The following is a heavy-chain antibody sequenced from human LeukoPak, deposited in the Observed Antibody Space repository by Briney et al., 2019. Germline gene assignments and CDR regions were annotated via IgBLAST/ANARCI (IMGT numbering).Heavy chain of an antibody. CDR1: GFIFSSYG. Sequence: QPGGSLRLSCAASGFIFSSYGMSWVRQAPGKGLEWVSGISGSGGIIYYADSVKGRFTISGDNAKNSLYLQMNSLRAEDTAVYYCARERYAYGSGSYYTGDAFDIWGQGTMVTVSS. CDR3: ARERYAYGSGSYYTGDAFDI. CDR2: ISGSGGII. J-gene: IGHJ3*02. D-gene: IGHD3-10*01. V-gene: IGHV3-23*01.